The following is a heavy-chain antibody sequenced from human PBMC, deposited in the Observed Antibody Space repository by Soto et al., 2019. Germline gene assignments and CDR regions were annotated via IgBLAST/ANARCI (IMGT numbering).Heavy chain of an antibody. V-gene: IGHV3-33*01. CDR1: GFTFSSYG. CDR2: IWYDGSNK. CDR3: ASGCSSTSCYILDP. D-gene: IGHD2-2*02. J-gene: IGHJ5*02. Sequence: PGGSLRLSCAASGFTFSSYGMHWVRQAPGKGLEWVAVIWYDGSNKYYADSVKGRFTISRDNSKNTLYLQMNSLRAEDTAVYYCASGCSSTSCYILDPWGQGTLVNVSS.